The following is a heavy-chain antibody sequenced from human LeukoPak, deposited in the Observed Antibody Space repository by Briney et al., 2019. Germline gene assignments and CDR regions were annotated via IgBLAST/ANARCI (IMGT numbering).Heavy chain of an antibody. V-gene: IGHV1-18*04. CDR1: GYTFTGYY. Sequence: ASVKVSCKASGYTFTGYYMHWVRQAPGQGLEWMGWISAYNGNTNYAQKLQGRVTMTTDTSTSTAYMELRSLRSDDTAVYYCARDSPIVVVPAANYWFDPWGQGTLVTVSS. D-gene: IGHD2-2*01. J-gene: IGHJ5*02. CDR3: ARDSPIVVVPAANYWFDP. CDR2: ISAYNGNT.